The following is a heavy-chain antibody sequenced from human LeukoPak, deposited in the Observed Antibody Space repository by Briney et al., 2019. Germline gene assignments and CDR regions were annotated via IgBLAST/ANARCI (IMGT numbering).Heavy chain of an antibody. V-gene: IGHV3-30*03. D-gene: IGHD6-19*01. J-gene: IGHJ3*02. CDR2: ISYDGSNK. CDR3: ALLAIAVAGTNDAFDI. Sequence: PGGSLRLSCAASGFTFSSYGMHWVRQAPGKGLEWVAVISYDGSNKYYADSVKGRFTISRDNSKNTLYLQMNSLRAEDAAVYYCALLAIAVAGTNDAFDIWGQGIMVTVSS. CDR1: GFTFSSYG.